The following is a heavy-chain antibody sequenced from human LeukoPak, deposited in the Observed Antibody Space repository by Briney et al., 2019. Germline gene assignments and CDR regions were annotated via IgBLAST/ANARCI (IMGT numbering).Heavy chain of an antibody. J-gene: IGHJ4*02. D-gene: IGHD6-19*01. Sequence: GGSLRLSCAASGFTFSSYGMHWVRQAPGKGLEWVAVIWYDGSNKYYADSVKGRFIISRDNSKNTLYLQMNSLRAEDTAVYYCARDGSSGWYWVDYWGQGTLVTVSS. CDR1: GFTFSSYG. CDR2: IWYDGSNK. CDR3: ARDGSSGWYWVDY. V-gene: IGHV3-33*01.